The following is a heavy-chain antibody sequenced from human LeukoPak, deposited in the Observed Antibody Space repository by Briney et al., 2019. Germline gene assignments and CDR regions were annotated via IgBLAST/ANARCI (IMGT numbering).Heavy chain of an antibody. CDR3: ARSKSIAVAGNPPGY. V-gene: IGHV3-33*01. CDR2: IWYDGSNK. D-gene: IGHD6-19*01. CDR1: GFTFSSYG. J-gene: IGHJ4*02. Sequence: GGSLRLSCAASGFTFSSYGMHWVRQAPGKGLEWVAVIWYDGSNKYYADSVKGRFTISRDSSKNTLYLQMNSLRAEDTAVYYCARSKSIAVAGNPPGYWGQGTLVTVSS.